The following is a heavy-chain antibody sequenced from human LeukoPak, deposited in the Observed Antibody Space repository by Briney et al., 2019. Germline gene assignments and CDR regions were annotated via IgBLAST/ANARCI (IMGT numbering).Heavy chain of an antibody. CDR1: GFTFGDYA. CDR3: TRVTYYYDNSGYFHFDS. CDR2: IRRKAHGGTT. Sequence: GGSLRLSCTTSGFTFGDYAMSWVRQAPGKGLEWVSFIRRKAHGGTTEYAASVKGRSSSSRDDSKSIAYLQMNSLKTEDTAVYFCTRVTYYYDNSGYFHFDSWGQGSLVTVSS. J-gene: IGHJ4*02. V-gene: IGHV3-49*04. D-gene: IGHD3-22*01.